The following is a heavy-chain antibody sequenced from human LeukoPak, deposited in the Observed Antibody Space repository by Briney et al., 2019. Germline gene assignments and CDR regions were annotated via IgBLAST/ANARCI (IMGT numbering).Heavy chain of an antibody. D-gene: IGHD6-13*01. V-gene: IGHV3-11*06. CDR1: GFIFSDYY. CDR2: ISGSGSDT. J-gene: IGHJ4*02. Sequence: PEGSLRLSCAASGFIFSDYYMTWIRQAPGKGLEWLSYISGSGSDTNCADSVKGRFTTSRDNAKNSLYLQMNSLRAEDTAVYYCARVGSIAAAGTPDYWGQGTLVTVSS. CDR3: ARVGSIAAAGTPDY.